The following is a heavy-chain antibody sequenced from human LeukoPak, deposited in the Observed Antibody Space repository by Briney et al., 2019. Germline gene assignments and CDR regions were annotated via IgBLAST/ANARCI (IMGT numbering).Heavy chain of an antibody. D-gene: IGHD6-6*01. J-gene: IGHJ4*02. CDR3: AKVRIPYSSSSFVGY. CDR2: IRYDGSNK. V-gene: IGHV3-30*02. CDR1: GFTFSSYG. Sequence: GGSLRLSCAASGFTFSSYGMHWVRQAPGKGLEWVAFIRYDGSNKYYADSVKGRFTISRDNSKNTLYLQMNSLRAEDTAVYYCAKVRIPYSSSSFVGYWGQGTLVTVSS.